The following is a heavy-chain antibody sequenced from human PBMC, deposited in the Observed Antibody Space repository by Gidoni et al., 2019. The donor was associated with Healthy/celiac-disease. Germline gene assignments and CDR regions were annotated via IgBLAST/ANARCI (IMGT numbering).Heavy chain of an antibody. J-gene: IGHJ6*01. Sequence: MSWIRQAPGKGLEWVSYISGSGRTIYYTDSVKGRFTISRDNAKNSLYLQMNSLRAEDTAVYYCARDYGGYYYGMDVWGQGNTVNVYS. CDR3: ARDYGGYYYGMDV. V-gene: IGHV3-11*01. D-gene: IGHD3-16*01. CDR2: ISGSGRTI.